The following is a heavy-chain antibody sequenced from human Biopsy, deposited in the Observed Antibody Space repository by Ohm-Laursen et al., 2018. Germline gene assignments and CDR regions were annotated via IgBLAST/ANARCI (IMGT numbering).Heavy chain of an antibody. V-gene: IGHV3-30*18. CDR3: AKDLRNNNWGIEI. D-gene: IGHD7-27*01. CDR1: GFTFSNYG. Sequence: SSLRLSCTASGFTFSNYGMHWVRQAPGKGLEWVAVISDDGRYKYYMDSVKGRFTVSRDNSKNALYLQMNNLRGEDTAVFYCAKDLRNNNWGIEIWDQGTLVTVSS. J-gene: IGHJ4*02. CDR2: ISDDGRYK.